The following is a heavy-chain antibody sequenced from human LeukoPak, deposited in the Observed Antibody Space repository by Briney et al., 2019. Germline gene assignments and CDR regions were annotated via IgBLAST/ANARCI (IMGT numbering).Heavy chain of an antibody. V-gene: IGHV3-49*04. Sequence: GGSLRLSCTHSGFIFRVYGMSWVRQAPGEGREWGGFISDKDHVGTREYAASWNGRFTISRDDHKSIPYLQVSSLKNEDTGVYYCTRRASTTISDYPPYYFDYWGQGSRVSVSS. CDR1: GFIFRVYG. CDR3: TRRASTTISDYPPYYFDY. J-gene: IGHJ4*02. D-gene: IGHD4-11*01. CDR2: ISDKDHVGTR.